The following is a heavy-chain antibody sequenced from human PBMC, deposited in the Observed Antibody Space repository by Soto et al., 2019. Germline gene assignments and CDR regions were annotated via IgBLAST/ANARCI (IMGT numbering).Heavy chain of an antibody. Sequence: PGGSLRLSCAASGLAVSYNYMNWVRQAPGKGLEWVSVLYNSETTYYADSVKGRFTISRDNSKNTLYLQMNSLRAEDTAVYYCARDSATRYDFWSGYYIRYYYYGMDVWGQGTTVTVSS. CDR1: GLAVSYNY. CDR2: LYNSETT. J-gene: IGHJ6*02. V-gene: IGHV3-66*03. CDR3: ARDSATRYDFWSGYYIRYYYYGMDV. D-gene: IGHD3-3*01.